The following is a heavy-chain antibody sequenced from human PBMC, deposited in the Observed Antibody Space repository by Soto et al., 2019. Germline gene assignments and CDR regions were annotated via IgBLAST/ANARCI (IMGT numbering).Heavy chain of an antibody. D-gene: IGHD3-10*01. CDR2: ISYDGSKN. CDR3: ATYGSGSAYCYGLDV. CDR1: GFTFSTYA. V-gene: IGHV3-30-3*01. J-gene: IGHJ6*02. Sequence: QVQLVESGGGVVQPGRSLRLSCAASGFTFSTYAMHWVRQAPGKGLEWVAIISYDGSKNYYADSVKGRFTISRDNSKNTLYLQMNSLRPKDTAVYYCATYGSGSAYCYGLDVWGQGTTVTVSS.